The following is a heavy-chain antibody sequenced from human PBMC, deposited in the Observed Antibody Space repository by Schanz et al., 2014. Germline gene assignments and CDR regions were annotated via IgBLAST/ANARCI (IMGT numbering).Heavy chain of an antibody. J-gene: IGHJ3*01. CDR2: VHTGGRT. Sequence: EVQLVESGGGLLQPGGSPRLSCAVSGFSVSGNYFSWVRQAPGKGLEFVSMVHTGGRTDYADSVKGRFTISRDNSKNAVFLQMNNLRTEDTAAYFCASRLTVKAFGLWGQGTMVTVS. CDR1: GFSVSGNY. V-gene: IGHV3-53*01. CDR3: ASRLTVKAFGL.